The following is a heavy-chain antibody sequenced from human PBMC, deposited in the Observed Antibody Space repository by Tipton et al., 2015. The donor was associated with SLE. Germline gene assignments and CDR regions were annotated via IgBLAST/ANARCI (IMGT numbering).Heavy chain of an antibody. V-gene: IGHV3-30*02. Sequence: GSLSLSCAASGFIFSSYGMHWVRQAPGKGLEWVAFIRYDGSNKYYADSVKGRFTISRDNSKNTLYLQMNSLRAEDTAVYYCAKAMGGYFDYWGQGTLVTVSS. CDR3: AKAMGGYFDY. J-gene: IGHJ4*02. CDR2: IRYDGSNK. D-gene: IGHD3-16*01. CDR1: GFIFSSYG.